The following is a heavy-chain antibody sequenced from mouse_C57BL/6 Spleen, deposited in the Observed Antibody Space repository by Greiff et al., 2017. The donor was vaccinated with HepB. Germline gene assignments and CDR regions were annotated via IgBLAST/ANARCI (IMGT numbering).Heavy chain of an antibody. CDR3: ASTEYYFDY. CDR1: GFTFSSYT. V-gene: IGHV5-9*01. CDR2: ISGGGGNT. Sequence: EVQVVESGGGLVKPGGSLKLSCAASGFTFSSYTMSWVRQTPEKRLEWVATISGGGGNTYYPDSVKGRFTISRDNAKNTLYLQMSSLRSEDTALYYCASTEYYFDYWGQGTTLTVSS. J-gene: IGHJ2*01.